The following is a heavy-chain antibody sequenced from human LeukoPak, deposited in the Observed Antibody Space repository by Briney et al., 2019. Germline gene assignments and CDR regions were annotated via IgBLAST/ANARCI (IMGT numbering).Heavy chain of an antibody. CDR3: ARVFLVDIAPADYYYYGMDV. V-gene: IGHV3-7*01. CDR2: IKQDGSEK. J-gene: IGHJ6*02. D-gene: IGHD6-13*01. Sequence: GGSLRLSCAASGFTFSSYWMSWVRQAPGKGLEWVANIKQDGSEKYYVDSVKGRFTISRDNAKNSLYLQMNSLRAEDTAVYYSARVFLVDIAPADYYYYGMDVWGQGTTVTVSS. CDR1: GFTFSSYW.